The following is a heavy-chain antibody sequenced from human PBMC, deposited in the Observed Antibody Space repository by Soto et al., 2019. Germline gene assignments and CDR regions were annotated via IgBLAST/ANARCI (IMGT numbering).Heavy chain of an antibody. Sequence: SETLCLTCTVAGGSISGYYWSWIRQPPGKGLEWIGYIYYSGSTNYNPSLKSRVTISVDTSKNQFSLKLSSVTAVDTAVYYCARDGSDDSSGIYYYYGMDVWGQGTTVTVSS. CDR2: IYYSGST. CDR3: ARDGSDDSSGIYYYYGMDV. J-gene: IGHJ6*02. D-gene: IGHD3-22*01. CDR1: GGSISGYY. V-gene: IGHV4-59*01.